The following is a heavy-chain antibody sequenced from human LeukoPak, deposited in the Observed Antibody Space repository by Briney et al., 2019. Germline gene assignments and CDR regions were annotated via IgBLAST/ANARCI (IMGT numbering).Heavy chain of an antibody. D-gene: IGHD3-10*01. J-gene: IGHJ5*02. CDR1: GYTFTSYD. V-gene: IGHV1-8*03. CDR2: MNPNSANT. CDR3: ARDFTMVRGVINWFDP. Sequence: ASVKVSCKASGYTFTSYDINWVRQATGQGLEWMGWMNPNSANTGYAQKFQGRVTITRNTSISTAYMELSSLRSEDTAVYYCARDFTMVRGVINWFDPWGQGTLVTVSS.